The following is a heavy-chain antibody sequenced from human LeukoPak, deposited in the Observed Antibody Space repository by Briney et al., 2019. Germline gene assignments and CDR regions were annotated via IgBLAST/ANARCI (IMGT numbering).Heavy chain of an antibody. CDR1: GYTFTTYD. D-gene: IGHD6-19*01. Sequence: VKVSCKASGYTFTTYDINWVRQATGQGLEWMGWMNPDSGYTGYAQKFQGRVTITRDTSISTAYMELSSLRSEDTAVYYCARVAGSIDYWGQGTLVTVSS. CDR3: ARVAGSIDY. V-gene: IGHV1-8*03. J-gene: IGHJ4*02. CDR2: MNPDSGYT.